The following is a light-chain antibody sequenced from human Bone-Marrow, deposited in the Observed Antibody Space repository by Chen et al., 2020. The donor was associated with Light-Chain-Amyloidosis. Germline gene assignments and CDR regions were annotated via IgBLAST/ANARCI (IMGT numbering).Light chain of an antibody. CDR3: SSYTSSRTLV. CDR2: DVS. V-gene: IGLV2-14*03. J-gene: IGLJ2*01. CDR1: SSDVGGYNH. Sequence: QSALTPPASVSGSPGHSITISCTGPSSDVGGYNHVSWYQQHPGKAPKLMIYDVSNRSSGVSNRFSGSKSGNTASLTISGLQAEDEADYYCSSYTSSRTLVFGGGTKLTVL.